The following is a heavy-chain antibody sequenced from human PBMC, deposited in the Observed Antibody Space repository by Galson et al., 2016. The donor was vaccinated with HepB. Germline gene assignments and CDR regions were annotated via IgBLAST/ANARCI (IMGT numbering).Heavy chain of an antibody. V-gene: IGHV4-34*01. CDR1: GGSFSGYF. CDR2: INHDGGT. D-gene: IGHD6-13*01. CDR3: AREGGAAAGTEYFQH. Sequence: ETLSLTCGVSGGSFSGYFWSWIRQPPGKGLEWIGEINHDGGTNYDSSLKSRVTISVDTSKNQFSLKLTSVTAADTAVYYCAREGGAAAGTEYFQHWGQGTLVTVSS. J-gene: IGHJ1*01.